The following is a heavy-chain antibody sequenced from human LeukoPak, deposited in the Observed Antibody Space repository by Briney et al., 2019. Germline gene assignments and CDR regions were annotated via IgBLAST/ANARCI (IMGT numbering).Heavy chain of an antibody. Sequence: GGSLRLSCAVSGFTFSNYAMSWVRQAPGKGLEWVSGISGSGSSTVYADSVKGRFTISRDNAKNTLYLQMNSLRVEDTAVYYCAKDSWGGGTYTWGKFDYWGQGTLVTVSS. J-gene: IGHJ4*02. CDR2: ISGSGSST. CDR3: AKDSWGGGTYTWGKFDY. CDR1: GFTFSNYA. V-gene: IGHV3-23*01. D-gene: IGHD1-26*01.